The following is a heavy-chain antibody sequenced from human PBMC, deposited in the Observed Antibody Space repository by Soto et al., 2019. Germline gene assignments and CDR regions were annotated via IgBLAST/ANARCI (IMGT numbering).Heavy chain of an antibody. CDR1: GGSISSGGYY. V-gene: IGHV4-31*03. CDR2: IYYSGST. CDR3: ARKGYSSSPLDY. Sequence: PSETLSLTCTVSGGSISSGGYYWSWIRQHPGKGLEWIGYIYYSGSTYYNPSLKSRVTISVDTSKNQFSLKLSSVTAADTAVYYCARKGYSSSPLDYWGQGTLVTVS. J-gene: IGHJ4*02. D-gene: IGHD6-6*01.